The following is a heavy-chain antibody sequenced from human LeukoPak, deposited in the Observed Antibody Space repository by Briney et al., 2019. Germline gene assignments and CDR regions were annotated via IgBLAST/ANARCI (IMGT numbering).Heavy chain of an antibody. CDR1: GFTFSSYA. D-gene: IGHD3-22*01. J-gene: IGHJ4*02. CDR3: ARSIHYYYDSSGYSKFGY. CDR2: ISYDGSNK. V-gene: IGHV3-30-3*01. Sequence: GRSLRLSCAASGFTFSSYAMPWVRQAPGKGLEWVAVISYDGSNKYYADSMKGRFTISRDNSKNTLYLQMNSLRAEDTAVYYCARSIHYYYDSSGYSKFGYWGQGTLVTVSS.